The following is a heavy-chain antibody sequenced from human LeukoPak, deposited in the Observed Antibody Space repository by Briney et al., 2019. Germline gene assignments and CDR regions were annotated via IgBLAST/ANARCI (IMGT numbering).Heavy chain of an antibody. D-gene: IGHD2-15*01. J-gene: IGHJ4*02. CDR1: GFTFSSYG. CDR2: IWYDGSNK. Sequence: GRSLRLSCAASGFTFSSYGMHWVRQAPGKGLEWVAVIWYDGSNKYYADSVKGRFTISRDNSKNTLYLQMNSLRAEETAVYYCARRGGGSCIDYWGQGTLVTVSS. CDR3: ARRGGGSCIDY. V-gene: IGHV3-33*01.